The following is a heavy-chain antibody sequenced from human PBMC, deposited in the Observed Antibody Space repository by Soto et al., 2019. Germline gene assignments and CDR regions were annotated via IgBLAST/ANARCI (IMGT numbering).Heavy chain of an antibody. D-gene: IGHD4-17*01. V-gene: IGHV3-9*01. CDR1: GFTFDDYA. J-gene: IGHJ4*02. Sequence: EVQLVESGGGLVQPGRSLRLSCAASGFTFDDYAMHWVRQAPGKGLEWVSGISWNSGSIGYADSVKGRFTISRDNANNSLYLQMNSLRAEDTALYYCANSRDYGDYYDYWGQGTLVTVSS. CDR3: ANSRDYGDYYDY. CDR2: ISWNSGSI.